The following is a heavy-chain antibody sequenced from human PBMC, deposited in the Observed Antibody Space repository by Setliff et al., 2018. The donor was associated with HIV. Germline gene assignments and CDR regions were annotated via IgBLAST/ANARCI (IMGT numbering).Heavy chain of an antibody. CDR1: GFTFNTYG. CDR2: IIPIFGTT. CDR3: AGSILTGYYTFGADY. J-gene: IGHJ4*02. D-gene: IGHD3-9*01. V-gene: IGHV1-69*05. Sequence: SVKVSCVVSGFTFNTYGMHWVRQAPGQGLEWMGGIIPIFGTTNYAQKFQGRVTITTDESTTTAYMELSSLRSEDTALYYCAGSILTGYYTFGADYWGQGTLVTVSS.